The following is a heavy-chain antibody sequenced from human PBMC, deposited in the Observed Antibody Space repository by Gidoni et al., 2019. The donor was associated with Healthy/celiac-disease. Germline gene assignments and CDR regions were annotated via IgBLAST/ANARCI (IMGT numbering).Heavy chain of an antibody. Sequence: EVQLVESGGGLVTPGGSLRLSCAASGFTFSSYSMNWVRQAPGKGLEWVSSISSSSSYIYYADSVKGRFTISRDNAKNSLYLQMNSLRAEDTAVYYCARVPTLAAEEDSLGGDYWGQGTLVTVSS. CDR3: ARVPTLAAEEDSLGGDY. CDR2: ISSSSSYI. V-gene: IGHV3-21*01. D-gene: IGHD6-13*01. CDR1: GFTFSSYS. J-gene: IGHJ4*02.